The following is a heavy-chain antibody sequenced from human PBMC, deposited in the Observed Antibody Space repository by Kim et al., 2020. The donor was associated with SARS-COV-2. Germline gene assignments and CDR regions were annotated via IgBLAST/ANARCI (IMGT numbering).Heavy chain of an antibody. D-gene: IGHD3-22*01. J-gene: IGHJ6*02. V-gene: IGHV3-30*07. CDR3: ARDEGDYYDSSGYDGMDV. Sequence: KGRFNISRDNSKNMLYLQMNRLRAEDTAVYYCARDEGDYYDSSGYDGMDVWGQGTTVTVSS.